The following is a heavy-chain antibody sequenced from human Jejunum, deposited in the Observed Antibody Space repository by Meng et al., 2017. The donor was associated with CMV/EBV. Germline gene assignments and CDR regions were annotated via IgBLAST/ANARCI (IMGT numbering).Heavy chain of an antibody. D-gene: IGHD2-21*02. Sequence: VQLVQVGAEVKRPGASVKVSRKASGYTFSSYCFSWVRQAPGQGLEWLGWISTYNDNPKYAQKVQGRVTMTADTSTSTAYMELRSLTSDDTAVYYCARDLWPHIVVVTAPSEFWGQGTLVTVSS. V-gene: IGHV1-18*01. J-gene: IGHJ4*02. CDR2: ISTYNDNP. CDR1: GYTFSSYC. CDR3: ARDLWPHIVVVTAPSEF.